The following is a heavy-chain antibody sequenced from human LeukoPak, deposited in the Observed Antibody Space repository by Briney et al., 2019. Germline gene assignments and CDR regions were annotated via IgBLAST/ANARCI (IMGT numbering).Heavy chain of an antibody. V-gene: IGHV4-4*07. Sequence: ETLSLTCTASGCSISGYYWSWIRQPAGKALEWIGRIHTSGSTNYNPSRKSRVAMSVDTSNSQFPLKLNSVTAADTAVYYCARGSGGGSGRNYKDHYYGMDVWGQGTTVTVSS. CDR1: GCSISGYY. CDR3: ARGSGGGSGRNYKDHYYGMDV. CDR2: IHTSGST. J-gene: IGHJ6*02. D-gene: IGHD3-10*01.